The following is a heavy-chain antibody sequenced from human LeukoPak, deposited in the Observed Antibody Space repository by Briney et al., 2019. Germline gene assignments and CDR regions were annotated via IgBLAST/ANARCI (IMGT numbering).Heavy chain of an antibody. J-gene: IGHJ4*02. CDR3: ARDIWQQLLYFDY. V-gene: IGHV3-21*01. CDR2: ISTSSNYI. D-gene: IGHD6-13*01. CDR1: GFTFSSYS. Sequence: GGSLRLSCAASGFTFSSYSMNWVRQAPGKGLEWVSSISTSSNYIYYADSVKGRFTISRDNAKNSLYLQMNSLRAEDTAVYYCARDIWQQLLYFDYWGQGTLVTVSS.